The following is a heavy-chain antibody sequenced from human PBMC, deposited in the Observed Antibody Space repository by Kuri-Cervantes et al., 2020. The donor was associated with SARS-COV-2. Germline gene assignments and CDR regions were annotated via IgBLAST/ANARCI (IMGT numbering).Heavy chain of an antibody. V-gene: IGHV3-23*01. Sequence: GESLKISCAASGFTFSSYAMSWVRQAPGKGLEWVSAISGSGGSTYYADSVKGRFTISRDNSKNSLYLQMNSLRAEDTAVYYCVATGLIHWTGYDAFDIWGQGTMVTVSS. CDR3: VATGLIHWTGYDAFDI. CDR2: ISGSGGST. CDR1: GFTFSSYA. D-gene: IGHD3/OR15-3a*01. J-gene: IGHJ3*02.